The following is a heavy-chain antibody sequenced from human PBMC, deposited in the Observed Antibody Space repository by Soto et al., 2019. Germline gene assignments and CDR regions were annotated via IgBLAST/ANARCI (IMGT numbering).Heavy chain of an antibody. J-gene: IGHJ6*02. D-gene: IGHD5-12*01. V-gene: IGHV3-9*01. CDR3: TKGGSVLIYYYGMDV. Sequence: EVQLIESGGGWVQPGASLRVSCVASGFTFHEYAIHWGRQAAGKGLEWVSGISSDGDNIAYADSVQGRFTVFSDNAKNSMYLQMHSLSAEDTALNYGTKGGSVLIYYYGMDVWGQGTTVTVSS. CDR2: ISSDGDNI. CDR1: GFTFHEYA.